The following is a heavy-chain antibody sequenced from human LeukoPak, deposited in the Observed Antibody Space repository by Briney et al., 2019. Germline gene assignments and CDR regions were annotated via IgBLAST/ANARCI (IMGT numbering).Heavy chain of an antibody. J-gene: IGHJ4*02. Sequence: SETLSLTCAVYGGSFSGYYWSWIRQPPGKGLEWIGEINHSGSTNYNPSLKSRVTISVDTSKNQFSLKLSSVTAADTAVYCCARVGPIAAAGSFDYWGQGTLVTVSS. V-gene: IGHV4-34*01. CDR3: ARVGPIAAAGSFDY. D-gene: IGHD6-13*01. CDR2: INHSGST. CDR1: GGSFSGYY.